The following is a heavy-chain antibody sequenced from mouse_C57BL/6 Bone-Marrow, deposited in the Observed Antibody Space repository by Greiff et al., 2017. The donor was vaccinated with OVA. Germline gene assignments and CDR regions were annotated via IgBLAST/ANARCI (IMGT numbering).Heavy chain of an antibody. CDR3: ATYYYGSSPLYYAMDY. J-gene: IGHJ4*01. D-gene: IGHD1-1*01. Sequence: VKLQQPGAELVKPGASVKLSCKASGYTFTSYWMHWVKQRPGQGLEWIGMIHPNSGSTNYNEKFKSKATLTVDKSSSTAYMQLSSLTSEDSAVYYCATYYYGSSPLYYAMDYWGQGTSVTVSS. CDR1: GYTFTSYW. CDR2: IHPNSGST. V-gene: IGHV1-64*01.